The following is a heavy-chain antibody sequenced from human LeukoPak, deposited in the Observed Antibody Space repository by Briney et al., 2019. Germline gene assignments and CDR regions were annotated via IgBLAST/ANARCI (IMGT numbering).Heavy chain of an antibody. CDR2: ISATRDIT. CDR1: GFTFSHAW. J-gene: IGHJ6*03. V-gene: IGHV3-48*01. D-gene: IGHD3-3*01. Sequence: GGSLRLSCAASGFTFSHAWMNWVRQAPGMGLEWLSYISATRDITYYADSVKGRYTISRDNAKNSLYLQMNNLRAEDTAVYYCVRGSLASGVVVYYYYYLDVWGKGTTVTVSS. CDR3: VRGSLASGVVVYYYYYLDV.